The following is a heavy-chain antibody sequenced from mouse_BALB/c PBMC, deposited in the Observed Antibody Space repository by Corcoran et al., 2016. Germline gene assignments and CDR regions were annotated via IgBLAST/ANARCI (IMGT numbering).Heavy chain of an antibody. V-gene: IGHV14-3*02. CDR3: ARGRGQLGLFAY. J-gene: IGHJ3*01. CDR2: IDPANGNI. D-gene: IGHD3-1*01. Sequence: EVQLQQSGAELVKPGASVKLSCTASGFNIKDTYMHWVKQRPEQGLEWIGRIDPANGNIKYDPKCQGKATITADTSSNTAYLQLSSLTSEDTAVYYCARGRGQLGLFAYWGQGTLVTVSA. CDR1: GFNIKDTY.